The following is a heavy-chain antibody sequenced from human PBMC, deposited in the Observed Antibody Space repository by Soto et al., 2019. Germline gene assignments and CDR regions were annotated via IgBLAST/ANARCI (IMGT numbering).Heavy chain of an antibody. J-gene: IGHJ4*02. V-gene: IGHV3-30-3*01. Sequence: ESVGGVVQPGRSLRLSCAASGFTFSSYAMHWVRQAPGKGLEWVAVISYDGSNKYYADSVKGRFTISRDNSKNTLYLQMNSLRAEDTAVYYCAREGWGPELRWYYFDYWGQGTLVTVSS. CDR1: GFTFSSYA. D-gene: IGHD1-7*01. CDR3: AREGWGPELRWYYFDY. CDR2: ISYDGSNK.